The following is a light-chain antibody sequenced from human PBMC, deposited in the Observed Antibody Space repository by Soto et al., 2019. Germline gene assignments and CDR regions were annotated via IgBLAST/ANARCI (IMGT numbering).Light chain of an antibody. CDR2: AAS. Sequence: DIQMTQSPSSLSASVGDRVTITCRASQSISSYLNWYQQKPGIAPKLLIYAASSLQSGVPSRFSGSGSGTDFTLTIDSLQPEDFATYYCQQSYSTPWTFGQGTKVEIK. V-gene: IGKV1-39*01. CDR1: QSISSY. J-gene: IGKJ1*01. CDR3: QQSYSTPWT.